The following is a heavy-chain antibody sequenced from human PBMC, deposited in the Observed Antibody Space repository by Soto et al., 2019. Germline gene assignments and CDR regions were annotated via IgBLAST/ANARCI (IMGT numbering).Heavy chain of an antibody. V-gene: IGHV4-28*01. CDR1: GYSISSSNW. CDR3: ARKNGVLDAFDI. CDR2: IYYSGST. J-gene: IGHJ3*02. D-gene: IGHD4-17*01. Sequence: QVQLQESGPGLVKPSDTLSLTCAVSGYSISSSNWWGWIRQPPGKGLEWIGYIYYSGSTYYKPSLDRRVTMSVDTSKNQCSLKLISVTAVDTAVYYCARKNGVLDAFDIWGQGTMVTVSS.